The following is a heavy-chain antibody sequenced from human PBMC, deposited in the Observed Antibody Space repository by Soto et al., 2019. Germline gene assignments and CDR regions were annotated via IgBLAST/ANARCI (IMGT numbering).Heavy chain of an antibody. CDR3: AKATATSGGAFEI. J-gene: IGHJ3*02. D-gene: IGHD1-1*01. CDR2: ILVGGST. Sequence: GGSLRLSCAVSGFICSSYDMSWVRQAPGKGLECVSTILVGGSTHYEDSVKGRFTISRDTSKNTVYLQMNSLTAGDTAFYYCAKATATSGGAFEIYGQGTMVTVSS. CDR1: GFICSSYD. V-gene: IGHV3-23*01.